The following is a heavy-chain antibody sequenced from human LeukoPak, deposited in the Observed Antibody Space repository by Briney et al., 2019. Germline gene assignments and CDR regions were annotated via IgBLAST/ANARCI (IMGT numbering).Heavy chain of an antibody. CDR3: ARVARYSSPPLFDY. J-gene: IGHJ4*02. V-gene: IGHV3-64*01. Sequence: GGSLRLSCAASGFTFSSYAMHWVRQAPGKGLEYVSAISSNGGSTYYANSVKGRFTISRDNSKNTLYLQMGSLRAEDMAVYYCARVARYSSPPLFDYWGQGTLVTVSS. D-gene: IGHD6-13*01. CDR2: ISSNGGST. CDR1: GFTFSSYA.